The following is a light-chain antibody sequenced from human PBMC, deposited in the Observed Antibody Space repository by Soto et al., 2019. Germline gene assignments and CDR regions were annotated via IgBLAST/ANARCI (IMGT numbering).Light chain of an antibody. J-gene: IGKJ4*01. V-gene: IGKV1-5*03. CDR3: QQYNSYSLT. CDR2: KAS. Sequence: EIHMTQSPSTLSASVGDRVTITCRASQSISSWLAWYQQKPGKAPKLLIYKASSLESGVPSRFSGSGSGTEFTLTISSLQPDDFVTYYCQQYNSYSLTFGGGTTWISN. CDR1: QSISSW.